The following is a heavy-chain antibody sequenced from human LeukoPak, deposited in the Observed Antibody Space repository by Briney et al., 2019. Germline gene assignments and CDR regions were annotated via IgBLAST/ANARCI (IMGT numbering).Heavy chain of an antibody. D-gene: IGHD3-22*01. CDR3: AKEGTYDSSGYYFDY. CDR1: GFTFSSYG. CDR2: IWYDGSNK. J-gene: IGHJ4*02. Sequence: PGGSLRLSCAASGFTFSSYGVHWVRQAPGKGLEWVAVIWYDGSNKYYADSVKGRFTISRDNSKNTLYLQMNSLRAEDTAVYYCAKEGTYDSSGYYFDYWGQGTLVTVS. V-gene: IGHV3-33*06.